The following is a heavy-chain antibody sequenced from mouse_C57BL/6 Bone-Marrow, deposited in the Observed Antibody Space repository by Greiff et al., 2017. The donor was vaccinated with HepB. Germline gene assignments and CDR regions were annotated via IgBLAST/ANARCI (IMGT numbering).Heavy chain of an antibody. CDR3: ARDPILRRDWYFDV. J-gene: IGHJ1*03. Sequence: EVQVVESGGGLVKPGGSLKLSCAASGFTFSSYAMSWVRQTPEKRLEWVATISDGGSYTYYPDNVKGRFTISRDNAKNNLYLQMSHLKSEDTAMYYCARDPILRRDWYFDVWGTGTTVTVSS. V-gene: IGHV5-4*01. CDR2: ISDGGSYT. CDR1: GFTFSSYA. D-gene: IGHD2-12*01.